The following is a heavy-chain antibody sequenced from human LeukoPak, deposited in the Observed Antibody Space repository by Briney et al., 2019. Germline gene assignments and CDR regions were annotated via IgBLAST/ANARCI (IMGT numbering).Heavy chain of an antibody. Sequence: ASGKVSCKASGYTFTSYGISWVRQAPGQGLEWMGWISAYNGNTNYAQKLQGRVTMTTDTSTSTAYMELRSLRSDDTAVYYCARGEDYYGSGSYSDYWGQGTLVTVSS. D-gene: IGHD3-10*01. J-gene: IGHJ4*02. CDR3: ARGEDYYGSGSYSDY. CDR1: GYTFTSYG. V-gene: IGHV1-18*01. CDR2: ISAYNGNT.